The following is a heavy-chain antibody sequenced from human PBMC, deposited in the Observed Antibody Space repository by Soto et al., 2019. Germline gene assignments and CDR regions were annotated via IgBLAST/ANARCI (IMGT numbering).Heavy chain of an antibody. V-gene: IGHV4-59*01. Sequence: PSETLSLTCTVSGGSISSYYWSWIRQPPGKGLEWIGYIYYSGSTNYNPSRKSRVTISVDTSKTQFSLKLSSVTAADTAVYYCARDYYGSGSYVNWFDPWGQGTLVTVSS. D-gene: IGHD3-10*01. CDR1: GGSISSYY. CDR3: ARDYYGSGSYVNWFDP. J-gene: IGHJ5*02. CDR2: IYYSGST.